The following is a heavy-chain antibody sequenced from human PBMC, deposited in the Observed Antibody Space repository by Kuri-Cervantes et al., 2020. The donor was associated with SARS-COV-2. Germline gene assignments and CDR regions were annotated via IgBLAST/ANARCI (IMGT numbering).Heavy chain of an antibody. V-gene: IGHV3-43*02. CDR1: GFTFDDYA. Sequence: GGSLRLSCAASGFTFDDYAMHWVRQAPGKGLEWVSLISGDGGSTYYADSVKGRFTISRDNSKNSLYLQMNSLRTEDTALYYCAKSAYDFWSGYSFDYWGQGTLVTVSS. CDR3: AKSAYDFWSGYSFDY. J-gene: IGHJ4*02. CDR2: ISGDGGST. D-gene: IGHD3-3*01.